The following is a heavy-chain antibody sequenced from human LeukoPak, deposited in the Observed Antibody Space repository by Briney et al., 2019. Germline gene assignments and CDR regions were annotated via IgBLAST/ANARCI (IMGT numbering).Heavy chain of an antibody. D-gene: IGHD3-3*01. CDR3: ASSSWSDYYGARTFDY. CDR2: VYDSGST. V-gene: IGHV4-59*01. Sequence: SETLSLTCTVSGGSISRYYWNWIRQPPGKGLEWIGYVYDSGSTNYNPSLKSRVTISVDTSKNHFSLKLRSVTAADTAIYYCASSSWSDYYGARTFDYWGQGTLVTVSS. J-gene: IGHJ4*02. CDR1: GGSISRYY.